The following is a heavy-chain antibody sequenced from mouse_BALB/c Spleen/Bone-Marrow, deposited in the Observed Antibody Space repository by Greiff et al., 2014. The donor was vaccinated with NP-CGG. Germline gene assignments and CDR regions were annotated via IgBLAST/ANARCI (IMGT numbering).Heavy chain of an antibody. V-gene: IGHV3-2*02. CDR1: CYSITSDYA. J-gene: IGHJ4*01. CDR2: ISYSGST. D-gene: IGHD3-2*02. Sequence: VQLKESGPGLVKPSQSLSLTCTVTCYSITSDYAWNWIRQFPGNKLEWMGYISYSGSTSYNPSLKSRISITRDTSKNQFFLQLNSVTTEDTATYYCASQDVYYYAMDYWGQGTSVTVSS. CDR3: ASQDVYYYAMDY.